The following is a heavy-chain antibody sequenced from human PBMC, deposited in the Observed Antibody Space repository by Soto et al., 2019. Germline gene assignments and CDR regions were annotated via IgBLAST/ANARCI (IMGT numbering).Heavy chain of an antibody. J-gene: IGHJ5*02. CDR2: ISSSSSTI. Sequence: EVQVVESGGSLVQPGGSLRLSCAASGFTFNSNSMNWVRQAPGKGLEWISYISSSSSTIYADSVKGRFTISRDNAKNLLYLQMNSLRDEDTAVYYCARVIWSGHLTSDLWGQGTLVTVSS. V-gene: IGHV3-48*02. CDR3: ARVIWSGHLTSDL. CDR1: GFTFNSNS. D-gene: IGHD3-3*01.